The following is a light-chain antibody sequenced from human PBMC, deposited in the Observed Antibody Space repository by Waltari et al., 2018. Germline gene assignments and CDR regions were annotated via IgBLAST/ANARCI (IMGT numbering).Light chain of an antibody. CDR1: QSVSRSR. J-gene: IGKJ2*01. V-gene: IGKV3-20*01. Sequence: EVVLTQSPGTLSLSPGERATLSCRDSQSVSRSRLAWYQQKPGQAPRLLMYAASRRATGIPDRFSGSGTGKDFSLTVSRVEPEDSAVYYCQQYGSSVMYTFGQGTKLEIQ. CDR2: AAS. CDR3: QQYGSSVMYT.